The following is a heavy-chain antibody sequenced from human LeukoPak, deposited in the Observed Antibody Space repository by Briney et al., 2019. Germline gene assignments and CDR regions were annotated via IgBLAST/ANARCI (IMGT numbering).Heavy chain of an antibody. D-gene: IGHD4-23*01. Sequence: GGSLRLSCEDSGFSFRTYWMSWVRQAPGKGLEWVANIKPDGGEKYYADSVKGRLTISRVNSKNTLSLQVNSLRSEDTAVYFCAKGDYGGNSHTFDIWGQGTMVTVSS. V-gene: IGHV3-7*01. J-gene: IGHJ3*02. CDR2: IKPDGGEK. CDR1: GFSFRTYW. CDR3: AKGDYGGNSHTFDI.